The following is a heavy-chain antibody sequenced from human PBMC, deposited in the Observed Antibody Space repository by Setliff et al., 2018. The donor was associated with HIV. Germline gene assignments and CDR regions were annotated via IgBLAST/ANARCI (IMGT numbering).Heavy chain of an antibody. CDR2: IRSRPIGGTT. V-gene: IGHV3-49*04. Sequence: GGSLRLSCTASGFTFDDYALTWVRQAPGKGLEWVGFIRSRPIGGTTDYGASVKGRFFISRDDSKSIAYLQMNSLTTEDTAVYFCTRDRRGSSSWSGYNGGFDYWGQGTLVTVSS. CDR3: TRDRRGSSSWSGYNGGFDY. J-gene: IGHJ4*02. CDR1: GFTFDDYA. D-gene: IGHD3-3*01.